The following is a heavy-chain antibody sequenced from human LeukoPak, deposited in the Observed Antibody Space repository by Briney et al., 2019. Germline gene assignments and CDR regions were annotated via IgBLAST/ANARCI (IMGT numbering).Heavy chain of an antibody. J-gene: IGHJ4*02. CDR1: GGSFSGYY. V-gene: IGHV4-34*01. D-gene: IGHD1-26*01. Sequence: SETLSLTCAVYGGSFSGYYWSWIRQPPGKGLEWIGSIYYSGSTYYNPSLKSRVTISVDTSKNQFSLKLSSVTAADTAVYYCARERGVGATYFDYWGQGTLVTVSS. CDR3: ARERGVGATYFDY. CDR2: IYYSGST.